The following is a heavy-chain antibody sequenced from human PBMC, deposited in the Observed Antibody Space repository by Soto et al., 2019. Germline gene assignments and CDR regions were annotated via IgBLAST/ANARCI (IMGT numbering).Heavy chain of an antibody. J-gene: IGHJ1*01. CDR3: SRVRSMTTLRDVLGY. D-gene: IGHD4-17*01. CDR1: GYTFTSYG. CDR2: ISAYNGNT. Sequence: ASVKVSCKASGYTFTSYGISWVRQAPGQGLEWMGWISAYNGNTNYAQKLQGRVTMTTDTSTSTAYMELRSLRSDDTAVYYCSRVRSMTTLRDVLGYWGQRSLVTVSS. V-gene: IGHV1-18*01.